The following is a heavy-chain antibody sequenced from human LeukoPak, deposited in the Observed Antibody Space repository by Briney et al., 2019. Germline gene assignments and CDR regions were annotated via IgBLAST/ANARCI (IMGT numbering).Heavy chain of an antibody. D-gene: IGHD6-19*01. CDR2: INHSRST. CDR1: GGSFSGYY. CDR3: ARGGGGWYLDY. J-gene: IGHJ4*02. Sequence: SETLSLTCAVYGGSFSGYYWTWIRQPPGKGLEWIGEINHSRSTNYNPSLKSRVTISVDTSKNQFSLKLSSVTAADAAVYYCARGGGGWYLDYWGQGALVTVSS. V-gene: IGHV4-34*01.